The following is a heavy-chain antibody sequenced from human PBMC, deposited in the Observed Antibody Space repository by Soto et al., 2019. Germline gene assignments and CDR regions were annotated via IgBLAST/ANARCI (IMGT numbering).Heavy chain of an antibody. J-gene: IGHJ6*02. V-gene: IGHV4-34*01. CDR2: INHSGST. D-gene: IGHD2-15*01. CDR1: GCSVSSESYY. CDR3: ARTTGYCSGGSCYSHPLYYGMDV. Sequence: PSETLSLTCRVSGCSVSSESYYWSWIRRPPGKGLEWIGEINHSGSTNYNPSLKSRVTISVDTSKNQFSLKLSSVTAADTAVYYCARTTGYCSGGSCYSHPLYYGMDVWGQGTTVTVSS.